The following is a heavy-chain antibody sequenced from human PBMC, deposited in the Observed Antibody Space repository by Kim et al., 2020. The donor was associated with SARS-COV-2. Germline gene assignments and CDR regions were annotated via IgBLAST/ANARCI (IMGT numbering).Heavy chain of an antibody. V-gene: IGHV4-59*01. Sequence: SETLSLTCTVSGGSISSYYWSWIRQPPGKGLEWIGYIYYSGSTNYNPSLKSRVTISVDTSKNQFSLKLSSVTAADTAVYYCARDLDDSSGYIPGGWFDPWGQGTLVTVSS. CDR3: ARDLDDSSGYIPGGWFDP. CDR1: GGSISSYY. D-gene: IGHD3-22*01. J-gene: IGHJ5*02. CDR2: IYYSGST.